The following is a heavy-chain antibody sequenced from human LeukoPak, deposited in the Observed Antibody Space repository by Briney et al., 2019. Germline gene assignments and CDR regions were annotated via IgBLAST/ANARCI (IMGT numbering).Heavy chain of an antibody. CDR2: IYYSGST. V-gene: IGHV4-30-4*01. Sequence: SETLSLTCTVSGGSISSGDYYWSWIRQPPGKGLEWVGYIYYSGSTYYNPSLKSRVTISVDTSKNQFSLKLSSVTAADTAVYYCASTIDGDYAYWGQGTLVTVSS. J-gene: IGHJ4*02. D-gene: IGHD4-17*01. CDR1: GGSISSGDYY. CDR3: ASTIDGDYAY.